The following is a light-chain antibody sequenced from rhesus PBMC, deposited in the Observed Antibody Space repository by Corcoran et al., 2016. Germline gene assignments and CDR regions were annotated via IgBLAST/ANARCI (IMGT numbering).Light chain of an antibody. V-gene: IGKV3-53*01. CDR2: DTS. J-gene: IGKJ4*01. Sequence: QVILTQSPATLSLSPGDRATLSCRASQSVSSNLAWYQQKPGQAPRLLIYDTSSRATGIPDRFSGSGSGTEFTLTISSLEPEDFAVYYCQKCSSSPPTFGGGTKVELK. CDR1: QSVSSN. CDR3: QKCSSSPPT.